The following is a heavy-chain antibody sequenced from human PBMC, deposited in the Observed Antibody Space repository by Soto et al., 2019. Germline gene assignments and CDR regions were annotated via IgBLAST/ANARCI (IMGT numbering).Heavy chain of an antibody. V-gene: IGHV3-74*01. D-gene: IGHD2-2*01. CDR2: INGDGSDT. CDR3: TRSITGFSYADS. J-gene: IGHJ4*02. Sequence: QSGGSLRLSCAASGFTFSTYWMHWVRQAPGKGLVWLSRINGDGSDTVYADSVKGRFTISRDNAKNTLYLQMKSLRAEDTAVYYCTRSITGFSYADSWGQGTLVTVSS. CDR1: GFTFSTYW.